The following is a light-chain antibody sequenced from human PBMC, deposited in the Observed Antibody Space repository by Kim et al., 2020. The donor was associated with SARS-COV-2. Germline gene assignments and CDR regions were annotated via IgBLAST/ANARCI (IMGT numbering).Light chain of an antibody. CDR3: QHYGSSLYT. CDR2: GAS. CDR1: QSVSSTY. V-gene: IGKV3-20*01. Sequence: EIVLTQSPGTLSLSPGERATLSCRASQSVSSTYLAWYQQKAGQAPRLLIYGASSRATGIPDRFSGSGSGTDFTLTISRLEPEDFAVYYCQHYGSSLYTFGQGTKLEI. J-gene: IGKJ2*01.